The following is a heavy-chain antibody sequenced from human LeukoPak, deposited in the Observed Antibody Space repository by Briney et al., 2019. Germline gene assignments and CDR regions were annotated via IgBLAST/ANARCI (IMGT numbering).Heavy chain of an antibody. V-gene: IGHV4-39*01. D-gene: IGHD6-13*01. CDR3: VRRGITYSSSFFAY. CDR2: IFYSGST. J-gene: IGHJ4*02. Sequence: PSETLSLTCTVSGDSIGSSNNYWAWVRQPPGKGLEWLGSIFYSGSTYYNPSLKSRVTISVDTSRNQFSLNLYSVTAADTATYYCVRRGITYSSSFFAYWGQGTLVTVSS. CDR1: GDSIGSSNNY.